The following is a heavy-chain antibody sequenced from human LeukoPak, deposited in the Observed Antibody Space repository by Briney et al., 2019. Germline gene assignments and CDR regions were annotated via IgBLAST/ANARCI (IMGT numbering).Heavy chain of an antibody. CDR1: GFTFDDYA. CDR2: ISWNSGSI. J-gene: IGHJ4*02. D-gene: IGHD3-22*01. V-gene: IGHV3-9*01. Sequence: GRSLRLSCAASGFTFDDYAMHWVRQAPGKGLEWVSGISWNSGSIGYADSVKGRFTISRDNAKNSLYLQINSLRAEDTALYYCARQYYYDSSGYYPLDYWGQGTLVTVSS. CDR3: ARQYYYDSSGYYPLDY.